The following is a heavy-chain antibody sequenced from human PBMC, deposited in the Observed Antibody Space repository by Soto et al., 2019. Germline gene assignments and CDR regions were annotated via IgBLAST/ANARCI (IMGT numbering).Heavy chain of an antibody. D-gene: IGHD2-21*02. CDR2: IIPIFGTA. CDR1: GGTFSSYA. CDR3: ARGAIVVVTAHYCYYGMGV. Sequence: GASVKVSCKASGGTFSSYAISWVRQAPGQGLEWMGGIIPIFGTANYAQKFQGRVTITADESTSTAYMELSSLRSEDTAVYYCARGAIVVVTAHYCYYGMGVWGQGTTVTVSS. J-gene: IGHJ6*02. V-gene: IGHV1-69*13.